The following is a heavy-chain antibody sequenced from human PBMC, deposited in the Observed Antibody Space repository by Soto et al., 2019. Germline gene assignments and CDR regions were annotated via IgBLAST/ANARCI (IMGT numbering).Heavy chain of an antibody. D-gene: IGHD2-21*02. V-gene: IGHV3-30*18. CDR1: GFTFSSYG. CDR2: ISYDGSNK. CDR3: AKDKVPVVVTAPFDY. Sequence: QVQLVEYGGGVVQPGRSLRLSCAASGFTFSSYGMHWVRQAPGKGLEWVAVISYDGSNKYYADSVKGRFTVSRDNSKNTLYLQMNSLRAEDTAVYYCAKDKVPVVVTAPFDYWGQGTLVTVSS. J-gene: IGHJ4*02.